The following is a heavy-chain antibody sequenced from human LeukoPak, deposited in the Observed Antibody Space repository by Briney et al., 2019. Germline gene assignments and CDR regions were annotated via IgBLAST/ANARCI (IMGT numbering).Heavy chain of an antibody. D-gene: IGHD1-26*01. J-gene: IGHJ6*02. Sequence: SETLSLTCAVYGGSFSGYYWSWIRQPPGKGLEWIGEINHSGSTNYNPSLKSRVTISVDTSKNQFSLKLSSVTAADTAVYYCSRDTVGATASGMDVWGQGTTVTVSS. CDR1: GGSFSGYY. CDR3: SRDTVGATASGMDV. CDR2: INHSGST. V-gene: IGHV4-34*01.